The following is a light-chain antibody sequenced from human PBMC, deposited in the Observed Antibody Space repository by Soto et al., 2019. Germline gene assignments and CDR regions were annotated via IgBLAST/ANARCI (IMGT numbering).Light chain of an antibody. J-gene: IGKJ2*01. V-gene: IGKV1-39*01. Sequence: DIEMTQSPSSLSASVGDRVTITCRASQTVRTYLNWYQQKPGEAPNLLIYGASNLQSGVPSRFSGGGSGTDFALTINSLQHTDVATYFCQQSSGGPYTFGQGTKLEI. CDR3: QQSSGGPYT. CDR1: QTVRTY. CDR2: GAS.